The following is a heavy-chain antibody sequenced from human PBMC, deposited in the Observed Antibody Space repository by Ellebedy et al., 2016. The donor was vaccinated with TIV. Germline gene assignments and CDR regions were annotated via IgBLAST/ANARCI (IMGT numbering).Heavy chain of an antibody. J-gene: IGHJ4*02. CDR3: ARLGVIAAAGASDS. CDR2: ISYSGDVI. D-gene: IGHD6-13*01. Sequence: PGGSLRLSCAASGFTFSGYYMSWFRQAPGKGPEWVSYISYSGDVIYYADSVKGRFTTSRDNAGNSVYLQMNSRRAEDTAVYYCARLGVIAAAGASDSWGQGTLVIVSS. CDR1: GFTFSGYY. V-gene: IGHV3-11*01.